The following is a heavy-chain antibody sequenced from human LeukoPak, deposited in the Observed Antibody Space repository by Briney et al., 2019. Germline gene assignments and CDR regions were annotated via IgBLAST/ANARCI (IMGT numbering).Heavy chain of an antibody. V-gene: IGHV3-23*01. D-gene: IGHD2-2*01. Sequence: GGSLRLSCAASGFTFSSYAMTWVRQAPGKGLEWVSTISGSGDSTYYADSVKGRFTISRDNSKNTLYLQMNSLRAEDTAVYYCAKADCSSTSCYLFDYWGQGTLVTVSS. CDR2: ISGSGDST. J-gene: IGHJ4*02. CDR3: AKADCSSTSCYLFDY. CDR1: GFTFSSYA.